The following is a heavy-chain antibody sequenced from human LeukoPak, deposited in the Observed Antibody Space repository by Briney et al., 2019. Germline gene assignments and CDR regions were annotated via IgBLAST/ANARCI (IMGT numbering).Heavy chain of an antibody. CDR1: GYTFTSYG. D-gene: IGHD3-10*01. CDR3: ARDNWQGKLWFGELLSEYYYYGMDV. J-gene: IGHJ6*02. Sequence: ASVKVSCTASGYTFTSYGISWVRQAPGQGLEWMGWISAYNGNTNYAQKLQGRVTMTTDTSTSTAYMELRSLRSDDTAVYYCARDNWQGKLWFGELLSEYYYYGMDVWGQGTTVTVSS. CDR2: ISAYNGNT. V-gene: IGHV1-18*01.